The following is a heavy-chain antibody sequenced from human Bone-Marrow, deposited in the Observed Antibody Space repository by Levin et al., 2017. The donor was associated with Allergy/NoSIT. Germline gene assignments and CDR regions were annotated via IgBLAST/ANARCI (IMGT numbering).Heavy chain of an antibody. J-gene: IGHJ3*02. V-gene: IGHV4-4*02. CDR1: GGSISSSNW. Sequence: SETPSLTCAVSGGSISSSNWWSWVRQPPGKGLEWIGEIDQSGSTNYNPSLKSRVSISVDKSKNQFSLKLSSVTAADTAVYYCARYCGGDCYGAFDIWGQGTMVTVSS. D-gene: IGHD2-21*02. CDR2: IDQSGST. CDR3: ARYCGGDCYGAFDI.